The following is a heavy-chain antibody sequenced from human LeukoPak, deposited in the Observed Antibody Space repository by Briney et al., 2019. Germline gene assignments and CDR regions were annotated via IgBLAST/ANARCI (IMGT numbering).Heavy chain of an antibody. J-gene: IGHJ4*02. CDR2: ISSSSSYI. CDR1: GFTFSSYS. V-gene: IGHV3-21*01. D-gene: IGHD3-16*01. CDR3: ARDVWDYLYLPLRDYYFDY. Sequence: GGSLRLSCAASGFTFSSYSMNWVRQAPGKGLEWVSSISSSSSYIYYADSVKGRFTISRDNAKNSLYLQMNSLRAEDTAVYYCARDVWDYLYLPLRDYYFDYWGQGTLVTVSS.